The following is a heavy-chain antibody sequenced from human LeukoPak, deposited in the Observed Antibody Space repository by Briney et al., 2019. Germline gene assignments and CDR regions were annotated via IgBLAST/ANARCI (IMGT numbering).Heavy chain of an antibody. CDR3: ARDSSMLRGPLVIYYFDF. D-gene: IGHD3-10*01. Sequence: GGSLRLSCAASAFTFSSYSMNWVRQAPGKGLEWVSSISSSSSYIYYADSVKGRFTISRDNAKNSLYLQMNSLRAEDTAVYYCARDSSMLRGPLVIYYFDFWGQGTLVTVSS. V-gene: IGHV3-21*01. CDR2: ISSSSSYI. CDR1: AFTFSSYS. J-gene: IGHJ4*02.